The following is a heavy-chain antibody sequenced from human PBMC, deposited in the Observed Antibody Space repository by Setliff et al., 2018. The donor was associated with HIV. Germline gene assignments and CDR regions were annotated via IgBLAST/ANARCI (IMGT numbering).Heavy chain of an antibody. V-gene: IGHV4-59*11. CDR1: GLSMRAHH. J-gene: IGHJ4*02. CDR2: ILYSGNS. D-gene: IGHD6-6*01. CDR3: ATEGREKLALFDH. Sequence: PSETLSLTCIVSGLSMRAHHWSWVRLPPGKTLEWLGYILYSGNSNYNPSFKNRVTISLNEAKRQFSLDLKSVTSADTAVYYCATEGREKLALFDHWGLGTLVTVSS.